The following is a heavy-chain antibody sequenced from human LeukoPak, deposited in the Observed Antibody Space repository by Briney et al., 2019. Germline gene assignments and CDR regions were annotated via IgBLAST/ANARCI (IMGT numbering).Heavy chain of an antibody. CDR3: ARGVAAVDY. CDR2: IYYSGST. Sequence: SETLSLTCTVSGGSISSSSYYWGWIRQPPGKGLEWIGSIYYSGSTNNNPSLKSRVTISVDTSKNQFSLKLSSVTAADTAVYYCARGVAAVDYWGQGTLVTVSS. J-gene: IGHJ4*02. CDR1: GGSISSSSYY. V-gene: IGHV4-39*07. D-gene: IGHD6-13*01.